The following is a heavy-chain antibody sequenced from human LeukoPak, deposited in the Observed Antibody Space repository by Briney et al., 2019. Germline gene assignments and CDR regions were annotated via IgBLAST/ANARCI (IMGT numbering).Heavy chain of an antibody. Sequence: GGSLRLSCAASGFTFSSYAMHWVRQAPGKGLEWVAVISYDGSNKYYADSVKGRFTISRDNSKNTLYLQMNSLRAEDTAVYYCAKAISGSRGPIQHWGQGTLVTVSS. CDR1: GFTFSSYA. D-gene: IGHD1-26*01. CDR2: ISYDGSNK. J-gene: IGHJ1*01. V-gene: IGHV3-30-3*01. CDR3: AKAISGSRGPIQH.